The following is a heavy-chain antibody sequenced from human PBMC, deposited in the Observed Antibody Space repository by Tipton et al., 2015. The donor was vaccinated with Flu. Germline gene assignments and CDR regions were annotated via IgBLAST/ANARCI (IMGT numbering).Heavy chain of an antibody. V-gene: IGHV4-38-2*02. D-gene: IGHD5-18*01. CDR1: GYSISSGYY. CDR2: IYHSGST. J-gene: IGHJ4*02. CDR3: ARGRDTAMAYFDY. Sequence: LVQPSETLSLTCTVSGYSISSGYYWGWIRQPPGKGLEWIGSIYHSGSTYYNPSLKSRVTISVDTSKNQFSLKLSSVTAADTAVYYCARGRDTAMAYFDYWGQGTLVTVSS.